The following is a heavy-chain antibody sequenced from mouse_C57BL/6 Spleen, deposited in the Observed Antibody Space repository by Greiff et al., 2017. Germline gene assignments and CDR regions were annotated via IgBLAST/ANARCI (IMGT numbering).Heavy chain of an antibody. J-gene: IGHJ4*01. CDR3: TRRITTVQSPYYYAMDY. Sequence: QVQLQQSGAELVRPGASVTLSCKASGYTFTDYEMHWVKQTPVHGLEWIGAIDPETGGTAYNQKFKGKAILTADKSSSTAYMELRSLTSEDSAVYYCTRRITTVQSPYYYAMDYWGQGTSVTVSS. CDR1: GYTFTDYE. CDR2: IDPETGGT. D-gene: IGHD1-1*01. V-gene: IGHV1-15*01.